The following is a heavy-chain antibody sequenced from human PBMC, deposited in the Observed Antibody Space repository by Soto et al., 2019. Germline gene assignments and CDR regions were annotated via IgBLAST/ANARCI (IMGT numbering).Heavy chain of an antibody. CDR3: ARERTVAGNDY. D-gene: IGHD6-19*01. Sequence: QVQLVQSGAEVKKPGASVKVSCKASGYTFTSYDINWVRQATGQGLEWMGWMNPNSANTGYAQKFQGRVTMTRKTSISTAYMELCSLRSEDTAVYHCARERTVAGNDYWGQGTLFTVSS. CDR1: GYTFTSYD. CDR2: MNPNSANT. J-gene: IGHJ4*02. V-gene: IGHV1-8*01.